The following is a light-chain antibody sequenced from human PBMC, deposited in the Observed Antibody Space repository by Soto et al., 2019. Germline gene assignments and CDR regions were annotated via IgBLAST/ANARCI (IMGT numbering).Light chain of an antibody. V-gene: IGKV3-15*01. J-gene: IGKJ1*01. CDR3: QQYNNWPPWT. CDR2: GAS. CDR1: HSISSN. Sequence: EIVMTQSPATLSVSPGERATLSCRASHSISSNLAWYQQKPGQAPRLLIYGASTRATGIPARFSGSGSGTEFTLTISSLQSEDFAVYYCQQYNNWPPWTFGQGTMVDNK.